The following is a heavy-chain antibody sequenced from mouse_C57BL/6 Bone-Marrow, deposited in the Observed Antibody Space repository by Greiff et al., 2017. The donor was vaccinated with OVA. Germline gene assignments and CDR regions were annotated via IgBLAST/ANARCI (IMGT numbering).Heavy chain of an antibody. CDR3: VGNVVRWYFDV. CDR1: GFSFTSYG. Sequence: QVQLKQSGPGLVQPSQSLSITCTVSGFSFTSYGVHWVRQCPGKGLEWLGVIWRGGSTDYNAAFMSRLGITKDNSKSHVCLKMNSLQADDTAIYYCVGNVVRWYFDVWGTGTTVTVSS. J-gene: IGHJ1*03. D-gene: IGHD2-1*01. V-gene: IGHV2-5*01. CDR2: IWRGGST.